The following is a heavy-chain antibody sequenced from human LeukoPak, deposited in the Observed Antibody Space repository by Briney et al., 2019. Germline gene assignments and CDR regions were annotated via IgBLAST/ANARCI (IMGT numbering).Heavy chain of an antibody. CDR3: ASTEHSGSYTLPGDIDV. J-gene: IGHJ6*03. CDR1: GGTFISYG. V-gene: IGHV1-69*04. Sequence: SVKVSCKASGGTFISYGISWVRQAPGQGLEWMGRIIPIFGKTNYAQKFQGGVTITTEKYKSKAYMEVKRQRYGDTAAYYCASTEHSGSYTLPGDIDVWGKGTTVTVSS. D-gene: IGHD1-26*01. CDR2: IIPIFGKT.